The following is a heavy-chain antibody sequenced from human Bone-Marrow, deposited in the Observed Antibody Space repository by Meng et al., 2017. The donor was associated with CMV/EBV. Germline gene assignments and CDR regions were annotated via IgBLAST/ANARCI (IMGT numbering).Heavy chain of an antibody. J-gene: IGHJ6*02. CDR3: ASGLGYIVVVPAAGYGMDV. CDR1: GGTFSSYA. Sequence: SVKVSCKASGGTFSSYAISWVRQAPGQGLERMGGIIPILGIANYAQKFQGRVTITADKSTSTAYMELSSLRSEDTAVYYCASGLGYIVVVPAAGYGMDVWGQGTLVTVSS. D-gene: IGHD2-2*01. V-gene: IGHV1-69*10. CDR2: IIPILGIA.